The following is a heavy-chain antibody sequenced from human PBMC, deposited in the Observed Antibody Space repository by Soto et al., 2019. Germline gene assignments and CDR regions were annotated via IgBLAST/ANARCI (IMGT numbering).Heavy chain of an antibody. V-gene: IGHV3-23*01. CDR3: ARDAINMVRGNNNWFDL. J-gene: IGHJ5*02. CDR2: ISGNGIAT. Sequence: PGGSLRLSCESSVFIFSDHAMSCVRHSPGKWLEWVSAISGNGIATYYADSVKGRFTISRDNSKNTLYLQMNRLRADDTAVYYWARDAINMVRGNNNWFDLWDQGTLVTVSS. D-gene: IGHD3-10*01. CDR1: VFIFSDHA.